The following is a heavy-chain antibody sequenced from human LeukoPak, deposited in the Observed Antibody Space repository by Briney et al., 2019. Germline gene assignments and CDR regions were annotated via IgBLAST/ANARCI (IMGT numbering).Heavy chain of an antibody. CDR3: AELGITMIGGV. CDR1: GFTFSSYD. J-gene: IGHJ6*04. V-gene: IGHV3-48*03. CDR2: ISSSGSTI. Sequence: GGSLRLSCAASGFTFSSYDMYWVRQAPGKGLEWVSYISSSGSTIYYADSVKGRFTISRDNAKNSLYLQMNSLRAEDTAVYYCAELGITMIGGVWGEGTTVTISS. D-gene: IGHD3-10*02.